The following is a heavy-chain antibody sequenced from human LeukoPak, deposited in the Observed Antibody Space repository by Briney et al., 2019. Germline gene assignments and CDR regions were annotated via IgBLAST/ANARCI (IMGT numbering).Heavy chain of an antibody. Sequence: PGGSLRLSCAASGFTFSSYAMSWVRQAPGKGLEWVSTISGSGENTYYADSVKGRFTISRDNSQNTLYLQMNSLSAEDTAVYYCAKDRRSSSPRTFDYWGQGTLVTVSS. J-gene: IGHJ4*02. CDR1: GFTFSSYA. V-gene: IGHV3-23*01. CDR3: AKDRRSSSPRTFDY. D-gene: IGHD6-6*01. CDR2: ISGSGENT.